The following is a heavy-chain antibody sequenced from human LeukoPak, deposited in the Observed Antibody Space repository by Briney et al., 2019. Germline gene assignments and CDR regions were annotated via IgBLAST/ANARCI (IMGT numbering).Heavy chain of an antibody. Sequence: GGSLRLSCAASGFTFSTYNMNWVRQAPGKGLEWVSYISSSSSSIYYADSVKGRFTISRDNAKNSLYLQMNSLRAEDTAVYYCARASGGYNPWGQGTLVTVSS. CDR3: ARASGGYNP. CDR1: GFTFSTYN. CDR2: ISSSSSSI. D-gene: IGHD5-24*01. V-gene: IGHV3-48*04. J-gene: IGHJ5*02.